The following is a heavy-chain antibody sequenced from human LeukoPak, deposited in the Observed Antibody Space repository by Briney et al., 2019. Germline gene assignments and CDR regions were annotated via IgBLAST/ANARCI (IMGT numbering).Heavy chain of an antibody. D-gene: IGHD3-22*01. Sequence: PSETLSLTCAVYGGSFSGYYWSWIRQPPGRGLEWIGEINHSGSTNDNPSLKSRVTISVDTSKNQFSLKLSSVTAADTAVYYCARDGSYDSSGYYHYYYYYYMDVWGKGTTVTVSS. V-gene: IGHV4-34*01. CDR2: INHSGST. CDR3: ARDGSYDSSGYYHYYYYYYMDV. J-gene: IGHJ6*03. CDR1: GGSFSGYY.